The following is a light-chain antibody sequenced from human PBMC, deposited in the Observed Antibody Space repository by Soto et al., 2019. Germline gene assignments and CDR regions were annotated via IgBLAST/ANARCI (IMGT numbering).Light chain of an antibody. J-gene: IGLJ1*01. CDR3: NAHADNGKHV. Sequence: QSALTQPPSASGSPGQSVTISCTGNSNDVGHSSFISWYQQHPGKGPKLISYDVSNRPSGVPDRSSGSKSGNTASLSVSGLQDEDEADYFCNAHADNGKHVFGTGTKLTVL. CDR2: DVS. V-gene: IGLV2-8*01. CDR1: SNDVGHSSF.